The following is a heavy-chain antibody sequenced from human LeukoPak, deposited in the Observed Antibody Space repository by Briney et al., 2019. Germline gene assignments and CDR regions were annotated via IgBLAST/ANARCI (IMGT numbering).Heavy chain of an antibody. CDR1: GGSFSGYY. CDR2: INHSGST. CDR3: ARHRRSSSGWYVRFFDY. V-gene: IGHV4-34*01. Sequence: SETLSLTCAVYGGSFSGYYWSWIRQPPGKGLEWIGEINHSGSTNYNPSLKSRVTISVDTSKNQFSLKLSSVTAADTAVYYCARHRRSSSGWYVRFFDYWGQGTLVTVSS. D-gene: IGHD6-19*01. J-gene: IGHJ4*02.